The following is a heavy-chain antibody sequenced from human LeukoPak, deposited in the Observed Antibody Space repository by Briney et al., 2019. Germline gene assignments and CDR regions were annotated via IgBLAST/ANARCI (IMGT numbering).Heavy chain of an antibody. CDR2: VNQDGSVK. V-gene: IGHV3-7*01. D-gene: IGHD3-10*01. Sequence: GGSLRLSCAASGFTVSSNYMSWVRQAPGKGLEWVANVNQDGSVKYYVDSVKGRFAISRDNAKNSVHLQMNTLRAEDTAVYYCARAYAASGSYWGQGTLVTVSS. J-gene: IGHJ4*02. CDR1: GFTVSSNY. CDR3: ARAYAASGSY.